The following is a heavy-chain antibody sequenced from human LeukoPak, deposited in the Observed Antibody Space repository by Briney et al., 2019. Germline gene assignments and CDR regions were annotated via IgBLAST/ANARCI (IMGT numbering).Heavy chain of an antibody. Sequence: PSXTLSLTCAVSXXXXXSGXYSWXXXRXPXXXXXXXXXXIYHSGSTYYNPSLKSRATISLDRSKNQFSLKLSSVTAADTAVYYCARDSWTTVNHWYFDLWGRGTLVTVPS. V-gene: IGHV4-30-2*01. CDR1: XXXXXSGXYS. CDR2: IYHSGST. J-gene: IGHJ2*01. D-gene: IGHD4-17*01. CDR3: ARDSWTTVNHWYFDL.